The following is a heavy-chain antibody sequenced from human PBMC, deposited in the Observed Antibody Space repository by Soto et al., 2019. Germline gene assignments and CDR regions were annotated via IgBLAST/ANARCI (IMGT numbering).Heavy chain of an antibody. CDR1: GGSISSGDYY. Sequence: PSETLSLTCTVSGGSISSGDYYWSWIRQPPGKGLEWIGYIYYSGSTYYNPSLKSRVTISVDTSKNQFSLKLSSVTAADTAVYYCALGLVDEGYWFDPWGQGTLVTVSS. CDR2: IYYSGST. D-gene: IGHD3-16*01. CDR3: ALGLVDEGYWFDP. J-gene: IGHJ5*02. V-gene: IGHV4-30-4*01.